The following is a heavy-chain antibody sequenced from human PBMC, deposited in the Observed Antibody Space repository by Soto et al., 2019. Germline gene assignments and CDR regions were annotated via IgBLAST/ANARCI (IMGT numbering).Heavy chain of an antibody. J-gene: IGHJ5*02. CDR3: ARDRARPGWCDP. CDR1: GYTFTSYG. D-gene: IGHD6-6*01. CDR2: ISAYNGNT. Sequence: ASVKVSCKASGYTFTSYGISWVRQAPGQGLEWMGWISAYNGNTNYAQKLQGRVTTTTDTSTSTAYMELRSLRSDDTAVYYCARDRARPGWCDPWGQGTLVTVSS. V-gene: IGHV1-18*01.